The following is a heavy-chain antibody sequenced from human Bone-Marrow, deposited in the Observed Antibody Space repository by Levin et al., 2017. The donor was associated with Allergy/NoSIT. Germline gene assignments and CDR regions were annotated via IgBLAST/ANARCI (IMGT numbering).Heavy chain of an antibody. J-gene: IGHJ5*02. CDR2: IYYSGST. CDR1: GGSISSYY. CDR3: ARIGARPPYNWFDP. V-gene: IGHV4-59*01. D-gene: IGHD3-3*01. Sequence: PSETLSLTCTVSGGSISSYYWSWIRQPPGKGLEWIGYIYYSGSTNYNPSLKSRVTISVDTSKNQFSLKLSSVTAADTAVYYCARIGARPPYNWFDPWGQGTLVTVSS.